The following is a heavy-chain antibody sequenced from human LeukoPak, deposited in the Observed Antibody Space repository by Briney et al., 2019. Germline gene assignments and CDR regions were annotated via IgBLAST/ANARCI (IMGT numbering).Heavy chain of an antibody. CDR1: GGSISNSY. CDR2: IYPTDIT. Sequence: SETLSLTCTVSGGSISNSYWSWIRQPAGKGLEWIGRIYPTDITTYNPSLKSRVTLSVDTSKNQFSLKVNSVIAADAAVYYCARNGFGSSWSLPFDYWGQGTLVTVSS. J-gene: IGHJ4*02. CDR3: ARNGFGSSWSLPFDY. V-gene: IGHV4-4*07. D-gene: IGHD6-13*01.